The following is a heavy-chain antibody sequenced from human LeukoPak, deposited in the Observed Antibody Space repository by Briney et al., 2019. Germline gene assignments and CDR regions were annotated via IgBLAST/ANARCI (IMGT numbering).Heavy chain of an antibody. V-gene: IGHV1-69*04. CDR3: ASRGTAAAAGIDAFDI. CDR2: IIPILGIA. J-gene: IGHJ3*02. D-gene: IGHD6-13*01. CDR1: GGTFSSYA. Sequence: SVKVSCKASGGTFSSYAISWVRQAPGQGLEWMGRIIPILGIANYAQKFQGRVTITADKSTSTAYMELSSLRSEDTAVYYCASRGTAAAAGIDAFDIWGQGTMVTVSS.